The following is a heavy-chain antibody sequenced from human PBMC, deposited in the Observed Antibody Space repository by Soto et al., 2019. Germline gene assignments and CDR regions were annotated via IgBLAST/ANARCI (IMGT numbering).Heavy chain of an antibody. V-gene: IGHV4-39*01. D-gene: IGHD5-18*01. CDR2: IYYSGST. J-gene: IGHJ6*02. CDR1: AGSPSSSSYY. Sequence: PSETLSLTCIVAAGSPSSSSYYWGWLRQPPGKGLEWIGSIYYSGSTYYNPSLKSRVTISVDTSTNQFSLKLSSVTAADTAVYYCARIEYSYICGMDVWGQGTTVTVSS. CDR3: ARIEYSYICGMDV.